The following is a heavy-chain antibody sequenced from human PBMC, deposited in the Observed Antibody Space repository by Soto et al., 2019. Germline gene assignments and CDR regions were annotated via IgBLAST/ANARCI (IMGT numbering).Heavy chain of an antibody. CDR2: IYPGDYDT. D-gene: IGHD3-22*01. CDR1: GYSFTSYW. J-gene: IGHJ6*02. CDR3: ARSIGGYTYYYYYGMDV. Sequence: PGESLKISCKGSGYSFTSYWIGWVRQMPGKGLEWMGIIYPGDYDTRYSPSCQGQVTISADKNIRTAYLQWSSLKDSDTAMYYCARSIGGYTYYYYYGMDVWGQGTTVPVSS. V-gene: IGHV5-51*01.